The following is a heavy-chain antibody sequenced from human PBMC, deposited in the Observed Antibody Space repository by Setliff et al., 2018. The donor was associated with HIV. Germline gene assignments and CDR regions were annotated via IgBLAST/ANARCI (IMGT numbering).Heavy chain of an antibody. Sequence: SQTLSLTCAVYGGSFSGHYWSWIRQPPGKGLEWIGEINHSGISNFNPSLKSRVTIPIDTPRNQFSLKLSSVTAADTAVYYCARGGGFWSGQLDFWGQGTLVTVSS. CDR1: GGSFSGHY. J-gene: IGHJ4*02. D-gene: IGHD3-3*01. V-gene: IGHV4-34*01. CDR3: ARGGGFWSGQLDF. CDR2: INHSGIS.